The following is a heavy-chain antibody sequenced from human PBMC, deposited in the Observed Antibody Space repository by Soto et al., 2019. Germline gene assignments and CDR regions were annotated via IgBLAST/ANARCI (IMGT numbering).Heavy chain of an antibody. D-gene: IGHD2-15*01. CDR1: GGSISNNSDY. CDR3: ARHHVKRGLVAASGWAFDI. Sequence: SETLSLTCTVSGGSISNNSDYWGWVRQPPGKGLEWIGSVYYSGNTYYNPSLKSRVTISVDTSKNQFSLKLSSVTAADTAVFYCARHHVKRGLVAASGWAFDIWGQGTMVTVSS. J-gene: IGHJ3*02. V-gene: IGHV4-39*01. CDR2: VYYSGNT.